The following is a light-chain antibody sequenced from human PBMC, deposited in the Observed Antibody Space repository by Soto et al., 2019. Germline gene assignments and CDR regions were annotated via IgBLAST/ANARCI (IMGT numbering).Light chain of an antibody. Sequence: QSALTQDASVSGSPGQSITISCTGTSSDVGGYNYVSCYQQHPGKAPKLMIYDVFTRPSGVSNRFSGSKSGNTASLTISALQAEDEADYYCTSWTRNSTYVFGSGTKLTVL. CDR3: TSWTRNSTYV. J-gene: IGLJ1*01. V-gene: IGLV2-14*03. CDR2: DVF. CDR1: SSDVGGYNY.